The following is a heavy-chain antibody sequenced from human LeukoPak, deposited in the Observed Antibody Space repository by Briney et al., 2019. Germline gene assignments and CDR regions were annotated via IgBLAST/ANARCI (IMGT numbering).Heavy chain of an antibody. CDR1: GFTFSDFY. Sequence: KPGGSLRLSCAASGFTFSDFYMSWIRQAPGKGLEWVSYISSSGSTIYYADSVKGRFTISRDNAKNSLYLQMNSLRAEDTAVYYCARDSPGIQLWYTEYYFDYWGQGTLVTVSS. D-gene: IGHD5-18*01. CDR3: ARDSPGIQLWYTEYYFDY. CDR2: ISSSGSTI. V-gene: IGHV3-11*01. J-gene: IGHJ4*02.